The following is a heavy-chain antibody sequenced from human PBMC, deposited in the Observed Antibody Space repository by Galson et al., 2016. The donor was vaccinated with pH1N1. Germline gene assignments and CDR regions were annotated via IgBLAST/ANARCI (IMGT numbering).Heavy chain of an antibody. J-gene: IGHJ4*02. CDR1: GGTFSFYS. Sequence: SVKVSCKASGGTFSFYSFSWLRQAPGQGLEWMGGIIPIFGTPNYAQKFQGRVAITADESSSTAYMELSSLRSEDTAVYYCASHSLREGYNLYYFDYWGQGTLVTCSS. D-gene: IGHD5-24*01. CDR3: ASHSLREGYNLYYFDY. V-gene: IGHV1-69*13. CDR2: IIPIFGTP.